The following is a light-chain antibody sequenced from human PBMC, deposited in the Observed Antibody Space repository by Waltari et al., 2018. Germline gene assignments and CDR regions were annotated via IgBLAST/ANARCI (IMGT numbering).Light chain of an antibody. CDR2: EVD. J-gene: IGLJ2*01. CDR1: TRNSDGFHY. V-gene: IGLV2-14*03. Sequence: HSALTQPASLSGSPGQSITISCTATTRNSDGFHYVSWYRQYPAQAPKLIFSEVDARPYGISRKFSASESGNTAALTISGLRDEDEADYYCSRYTSHNNVVLFGGGTKLTVL. CDR3: SRYTSHNNVVL.